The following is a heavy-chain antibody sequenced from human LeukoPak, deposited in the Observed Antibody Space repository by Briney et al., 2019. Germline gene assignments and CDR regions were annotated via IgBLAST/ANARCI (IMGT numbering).Heavy chain of an antibody. V-gene: IGHV1-18*01. CDR3: ARVGTAIVVVPAAITNYYYYYMDV. CDR1: GYTFTSYG. J-gene: IGHJ6*03. Sequence: ASVKVSCKASGYTFTSYGISWVRQAPGQGLEWMGWISTYNGNTNYAQKLQGRVTMTTDTSTSTAYMELRSLRSEDTAVYYCARVGTAIVVVPAAITNYYYYYMDVWGKGTTVTVSS. D-gene: IGHD2-2*01. CDR2: ISTYNGNT.